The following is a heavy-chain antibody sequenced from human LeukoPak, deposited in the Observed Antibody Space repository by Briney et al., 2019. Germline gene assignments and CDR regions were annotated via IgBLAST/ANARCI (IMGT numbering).Heavy chain of an antibody. Sequence: GGSLRLSCAASGFTFSTYTMNWVRQAPGEGLEWVSSISGSSSYIYYADSVKGRFTISRANAKNSLYLQMNSMRGDNTAGYYYVRIPKSANLPNWFHPWGQGTRVTVSS. J-gene: IGHJ5*02. V-gene: IGHV3-21*01. D-gene: IGHD1-1*01. CDR3: VRIPKSANLPNWFHP. CDR1: GFTFSTYT. CDR2: ISGSSSYI.